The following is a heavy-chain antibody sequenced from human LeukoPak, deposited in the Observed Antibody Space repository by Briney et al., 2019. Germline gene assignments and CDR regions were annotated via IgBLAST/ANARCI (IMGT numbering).Heavy chain of an antibody. CDR1: GFIVSSNY. CDR2: IYSGGST. D-gene: IGHD3-16*01. CDR3: ARFGDPGRYYYYMDV. Sequence: PGGSLRLSCAASGFIVSSNYMSWVRQAPGKGLEWVSVIYSGGSTYYADSVKGRFTISRDNSKNTPYLQVNSLRAEDTAVYYCARFGDPGRYYYYMDVWGKGTTVTVSS. J-gene: IGHJ6*03. V-gene: IGHV3-53*01.